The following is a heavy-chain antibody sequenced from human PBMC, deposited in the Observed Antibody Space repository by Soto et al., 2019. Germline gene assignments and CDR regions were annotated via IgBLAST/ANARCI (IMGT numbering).Heavy chain of an antibody. J-gene: IGHJ4*02. D-gene: IGHD6-19*01. CDR1: GYTFTSYD. Sequence: QVQLVQSGAEVKKPGASVKVSCKASGYTFTSYDINWVRQATGQGLEWMGWMNPNSGNTGYAQKFQGRVTMTRNTSISTAYMELSSLRSEDTAVYYCARGRQQWVVSVYYFDYWGQGTLVTVSS. CDR3: ARGRQQWVVSVYYFDY. CDR2: MNPNSGNT. V-gene: IGHV1-8*01.